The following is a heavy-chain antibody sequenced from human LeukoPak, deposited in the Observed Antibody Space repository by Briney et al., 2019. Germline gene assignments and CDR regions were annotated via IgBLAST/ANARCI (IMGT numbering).Heavy chain of an antibody. Sequence: GGSLRLSGAASGFTFSSYGMHWVRQAPGKGLEWVAVISYDGSNKYYADSVKGRFTISRDYSKNTLYLQMNSLRAEDTAVYYCAKDLEPYYYGSGTADYWGQGTLVTVSS. D-gene: IGHD3-10*01. V-gene: IGHV3-30*18. J-gene: IGHJ4*02. CDR3: AKDLEPYYYGSGTADY. CDR1: GFTFSSYG. CDR2: ISYDGSNK.